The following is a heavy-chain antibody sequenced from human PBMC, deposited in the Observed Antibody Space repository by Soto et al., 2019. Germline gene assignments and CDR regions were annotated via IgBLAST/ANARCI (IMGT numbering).Heavy chain of an antibody. Sequence: GGSLRLSCAASGFTFDDYSMHWVRQAPGKGLEWVSGISWNSGSIGYADSVEGRFTISRDNSKNTVYLQMNSLRLGDTAVYYCARGPSYSDSYFDYWGQGTLVTVSS. J-gene: IGHJ4*02. CDR2: ISWNSGSI. V-gene: IGHV3-9*01. D-gene: IGHD4-17*01. CDR1: GFTFDDYS. CDR3: ARGPSYSDSYFDY.